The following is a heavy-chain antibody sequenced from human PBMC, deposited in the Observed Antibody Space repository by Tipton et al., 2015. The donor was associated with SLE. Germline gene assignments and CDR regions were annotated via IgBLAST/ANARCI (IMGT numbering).Heavy chain of an antibody. J-gene: IGHJ6*02. CDR2: IYSSGDT. CDR3: ARDPPSSYYYGMDV. Sequence: GLVKPSETLSLTCTVSGGSINNYYWGWIRQPPGKGLEWIGYIYSSGDTNYNPSLKSRVTISVDASKKQFSLKVNSVTAADTAVYYCARDPPSSYYYGMDVWGQGTTVTVSS. D-gene: IGHD3-16*01. V-gene: IGHV4-4*08. CDR1: GGSINNYY.